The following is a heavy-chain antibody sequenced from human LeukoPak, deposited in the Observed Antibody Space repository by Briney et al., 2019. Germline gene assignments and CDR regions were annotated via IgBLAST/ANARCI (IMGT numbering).Heavy chain of an antibody. Sequence: SETLSLTCTVSGGSISSGSYYWSWIRQPAGKGLEWIGRIYTSWSTNYNPSLKSRVSISIDTSKNQFSLKLSSVTAADAAVYYCARGVGSSSRVRYSYMDVWGKGTTVTVSS. J-gene: IGHJ6*03. D-gene: IGHD2-2*01. V-gene: IGHV4-61*02. CDR3: ARGVGSSSRVRYSYMDV. CDR2: IYTSWST. CDR1: GGSISSGSYY.